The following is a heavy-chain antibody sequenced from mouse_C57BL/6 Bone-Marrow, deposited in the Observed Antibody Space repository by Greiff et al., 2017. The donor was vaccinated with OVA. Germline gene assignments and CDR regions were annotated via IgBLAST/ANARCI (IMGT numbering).Heavy chain of an antibody. J-gene: IGHJ1*03. CDR2: IDPETGGT. CDR1: GYTFTDYE. Sequence: QVQLQQSGAELVRPGASVTLSCKASGYTFTDYEMHWVKQTPVHGLEWIGAIDPETGGTAYNQKFKGKAILTADKSSSTAYMELRSLTSEDSAVYYCTRFPSRPWYFDVWGTGTTVTVSS. CDR3: TRFPSRPWYFDV. V-gene: IGHV1-15*01.